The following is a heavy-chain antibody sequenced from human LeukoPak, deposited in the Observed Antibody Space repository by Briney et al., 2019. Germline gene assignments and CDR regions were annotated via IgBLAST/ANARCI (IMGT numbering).Heavy chain of an antibody. CDR2: ISAYNGNT. V-gene: IGHV1-18*01. CDR1: GYTFTSYG. J-gene: IGHJ6*02. CDR3: ARVGSYGPPLHYGMDV. Sequence: GASVKVSCKASGYTFTSYGISWVRQAPGQGLEWMGWISAYNGNTNYAQKLQGRVTMTTDTSTSTAYMELRSLRSDDTAVYYCARVGSYGPPLHYGMDVWGQGTTVTVSS. D-gene: IGHD5-18*01.